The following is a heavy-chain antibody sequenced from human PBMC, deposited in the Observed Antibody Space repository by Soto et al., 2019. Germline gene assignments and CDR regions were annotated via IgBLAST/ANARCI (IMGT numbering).Heavy chain of an antibody. V-gene: IGHV3-23*01. D-gene: IGHD3-22*01. CDR1: GFTFSNYA. Sequence: GGSLRLSCEASGFTFSNYAMSWVRQAPGKGLEWVSGIRGSGDSTYYADSVRGRLTISRDNSKNTMYLQMNSLRAEDMAVYYCAKDQDSSGYYFFDYWGQGTLVTVSS. CDR3: AKDQDSSGYYFFDY. CDR2: IRGSGDST. J-gene: IGHJ4*02.